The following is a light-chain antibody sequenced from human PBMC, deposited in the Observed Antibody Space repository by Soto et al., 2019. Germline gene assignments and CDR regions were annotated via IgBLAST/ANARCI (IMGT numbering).Light chain of an antibody. CDR2: GAS. Sequence: EIVLTQSPGTLSLSPGGRATLSCRASQIVRSSHLAWYQQKPGQAPRLLIYGASSRATGIPDRFSGSGSGTEFTLTISSLQSEDFAVYYCQQYNDWPFTFGGGTKVDIK. V-gene: IGKV3D-15*01. J-gene: IGKJ4*01. CDR1: QIVRSSH. CDR3: QQYNDWPFT.